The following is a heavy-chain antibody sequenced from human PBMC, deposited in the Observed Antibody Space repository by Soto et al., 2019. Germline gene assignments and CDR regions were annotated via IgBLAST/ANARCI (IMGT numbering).Heavy chain of an antibody. Sequence: VGSLRLSCAASGFTFDDYAMHWVRQAPGKGLEWVSLISWDGGSTYYADSVKGRFTISRDNSKNSLYLQMNSLRAEDTALYYCAKDNSAYYYDSSGYYPAYWGQGTLVTVSS. CDR1: GFTFDDYA. D-gene: IGHD3-22*01. CDR2: ISWDGGST. CDR3: AKDNSAYYYDSSGYYPAY. V-gene: IGHV3-43D*04. J-gene: IGHJ4*02.